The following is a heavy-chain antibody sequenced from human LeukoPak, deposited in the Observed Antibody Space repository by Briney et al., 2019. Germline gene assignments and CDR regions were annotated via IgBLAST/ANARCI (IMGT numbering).Heavy chain of an antibody. D-gene: IGHD3-22*01. J-gene: IGHJ4*02. Sequence: GGSLRLSCAASGFTFSSYSMNWVRQAPGKGLEWVSYISSSSSTIYYADSVKGRFTISRGNAKNSLYLQMNSLRAEDTAVYYCARDPTKVVVPTIFDYWGQGTVVTVSS. CDR2: ISSSSSTI. V-gene: IGHV3-48*04. CDR1: GFTFSSYS. CDR3: ARDPTKVVVPTIFDY.